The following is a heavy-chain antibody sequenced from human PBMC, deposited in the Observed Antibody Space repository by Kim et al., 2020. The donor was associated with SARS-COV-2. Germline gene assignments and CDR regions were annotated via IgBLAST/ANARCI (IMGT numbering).Heavy chain of an antibody. D-gene: IGHD5-12*01. CDR2: INGDGCDT. Sequence: GGSLRLSCVTSGFTFSGHWMHWVRQAPGKGLVWLARINGDGCDTYYADSVKGRFTISRDNAKNTLYLQMNSLRVEDTSVYYCADVDFGSDFWRQGPLVTVSS. CDR1: GFTFSGHW. J-gene: IGHJ4*02. CDR3: ADVDFGSDF. V-gene: IGHV3-74*01.